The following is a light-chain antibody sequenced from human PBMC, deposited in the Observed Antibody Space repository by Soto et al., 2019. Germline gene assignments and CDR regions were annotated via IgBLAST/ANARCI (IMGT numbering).Light chain of an antibody. CDR3: HQYNHWLTWR. V-gene: IGKV3D-15*01. Sequence: EIVMSQSLVTLSVTPGERDTLYCRASQSVSSNFLAWYQQKPGQAPRLLIYGASNRATGIPDRFSGSGSGTEFTLTISSLQSEDFAIYYCHQYNHWLTWRFCQGTIVDI. J-gene: IGKJ1*01. CDR2: GAS. CDR1: QSVSSN.